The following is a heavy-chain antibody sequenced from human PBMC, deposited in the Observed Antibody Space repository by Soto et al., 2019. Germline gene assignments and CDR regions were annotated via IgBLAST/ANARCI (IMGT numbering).Heavy chain of an antibody. Sequence: GGSLRLSCAASGFTFSSYAMHWVRQAPGKGLEWVAVISYDGSNKYYADSVKGRFTISRDNSKNTLYLQMNSLRAEDTAVYYCARERLAYYYHSSGANWFDPWGQGTLVTVSS. CDR1: GFTFSSYA. D-gene: IGHD3-22*01. CDR3: ARERLAYYYHSSGANWFDP. CDR2: ISYDGSNK. J-gene: IGHJ5*02. V-gene: IGHV3-30-3*01.